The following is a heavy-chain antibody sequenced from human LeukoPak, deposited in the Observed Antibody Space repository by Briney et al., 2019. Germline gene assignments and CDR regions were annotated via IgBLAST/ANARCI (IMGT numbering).Heavy chain of an antibody. CDR2: ISSSGSTI. D-gene: IGHD5-24*01. V-gene: IGHV3-48*03. CDR3: ARVKMATIVVDY. CDR1: GFTFSGYE. Sequence: PGGSLRLSCAASGFTFSGYEMNWVRQAPGKGLEWVSYISSSGSTIYYADSVKGRFTISRDNAKNSLYLQMNSLRAEDTAVYYCARVKMATIVVDYWGQGTLVTVSS. J-gene: IGHJ4*02.